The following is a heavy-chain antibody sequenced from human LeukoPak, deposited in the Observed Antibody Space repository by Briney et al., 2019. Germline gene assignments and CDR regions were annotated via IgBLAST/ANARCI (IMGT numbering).Heavy chain of an antibody. V-gene: IGHV1-2*02. CDR2: INPNSGGT. J-gene: IGHJ4*02. D-gene: IGHD6-13*01. Sequence: ASVTVSCKASGYTFTGYYMHWVRQAPGQGLEWMGWINPNSGGTNYAQKFQGRVTMTRDTSISTAYMELSRLRSDDTAVYYCARDLVRVAAGGVFDYWGQGTLVTVSS. CDR3: ARDLVRVAAGGVFDY. CDR1: GYTFTGYY.